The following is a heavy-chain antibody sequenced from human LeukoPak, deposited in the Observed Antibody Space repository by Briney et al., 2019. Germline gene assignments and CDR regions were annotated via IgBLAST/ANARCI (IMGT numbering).Heavy chain of an antibody. J-gene: IGHJ2*01. CDR2: ISGSGGST. CDR3: AKDQSLLGGWYFDL. Sequence: GGSLRLSCAASGFTFSSYAMSWVRQAPGKGLEWVSAISGSGGSTYYADSVKGRFTISSDNSKNTLYLQMNSLRAEDTAVYYCAKDQSLLGGWYFDLWGRGTLVTVSS. V-gene: IGHV3-23*01. CDR1: GFTFSSYA. D-gene: IGHD3-16*01.